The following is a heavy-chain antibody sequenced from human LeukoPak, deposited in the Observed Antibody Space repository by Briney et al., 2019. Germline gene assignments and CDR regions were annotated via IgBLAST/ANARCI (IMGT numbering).Heavy chain of an antibody. D-gene: IGHD5-24*01. V-gene: IGHV4-59*08. CDR3: ARHEEVATIPDAFDI. CDR1: GGSISSYY. CDR2: IYYSGST. J-gene: IGHJ3*02. Sequence: SETLSLTCTVSGGSISSYYWSWIRQPAGKGLEWIGRIYYSGSTNYNPSLKSRVTISVDTSKNQFSLKLSSVTAADTAVYYCARHEEVATIPDAFDIWGQGTMVTVSS.